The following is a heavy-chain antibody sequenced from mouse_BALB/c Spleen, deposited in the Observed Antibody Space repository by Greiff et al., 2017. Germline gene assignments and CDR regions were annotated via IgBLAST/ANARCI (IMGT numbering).Heavy chain of an antibody. CDR2: IDPANGNT. D-gene: IGHD2-3*01. CDR1: GFNIKDTY. J-gene: IGHJ2*01. Sequence: VQLQQSGAELVKPGASVKLSCTASGFNIKDTYMHWVKQRPEQGLEWIGRIDPANGNTKYDPKFQGKATITADTSSNTAYLQLSSLTSEDTAVYYCARADDGYRVYFDYWGQGTTLTVSS. V-gene: IGHV14-3*02. CDR3: ARADDGYRVYFDY.